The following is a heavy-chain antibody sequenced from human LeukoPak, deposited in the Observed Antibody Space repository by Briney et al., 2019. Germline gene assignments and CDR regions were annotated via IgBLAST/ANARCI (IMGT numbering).Heavy chain of an antibody. Sequence: ASVTVSCTASGYTFTDYYMHWVRQAPGQGLEWMGWINLNSGGTNFAQRFQGRVTMTRDTSISTAYMDLSRLISDDTAVYYCARDAGYCTGGSCWYFDHWGQGTLVTVSS. CDR1: GYTFTDYY. J-gene: IGHJ4*02. CDR2: INLNSGGT. CDR3: ARDAGYCTGGSCWYFDH. V-gene: IGHV1-2*02. D-gene: IGHD2-15*01.